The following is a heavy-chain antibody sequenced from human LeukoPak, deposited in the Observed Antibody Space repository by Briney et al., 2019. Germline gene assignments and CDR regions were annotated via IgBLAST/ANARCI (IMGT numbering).Heavy chain of an antibody. CDR2: IYTSGST. J-gene: IGHJ4*02. D-gene: IGHD5-18*01. CDR3: ARDLGGYSYVYYFDY. Sequence: SETLSLTCIVSGGSISSGSYYWSWIRQPAGKGLEWIGRIYTSGSTNYNPSLKSRVTISVDTSKNQFSLKLSSVTAADTAVYYCARDLGGYSYVYYFDYWGQGTLVTVSS. CDR1: GGSISSGSYY. V-gene: IGHV4-61*02.